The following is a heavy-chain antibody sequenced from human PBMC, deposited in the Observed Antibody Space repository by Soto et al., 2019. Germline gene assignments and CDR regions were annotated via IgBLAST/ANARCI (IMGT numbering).Heavy chain of an antibody. J-gene: IGHJ5*02. CDR1: GGSISSGGYY. Sequence: PSETVSLTCTVSGGSISSGGYYWSWIRQHPGKGLEWIGYIYYSGSTYYNPSLKSRVTISVDTSKNQFSLKLSSVTAADTAVYYCARTRSIAARPANWFDPWGQGTLVTVS. V-gene: IGHV4-31*03. CDR2: IYYSGST. CDR3: ARTRSIAARPANWFDP. D-gene: IGHD6-6*01.